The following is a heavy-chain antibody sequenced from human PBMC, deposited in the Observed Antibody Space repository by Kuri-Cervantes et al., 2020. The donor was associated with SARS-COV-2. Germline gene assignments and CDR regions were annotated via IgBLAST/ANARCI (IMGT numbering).Heavy chain of an antibody. CDR2: ISAYNGNT. J-gene: IGHJ6*03. D-gene: IGHD3-3*01. V-gene: IGHV1-18*01. Sequence: ASVKVSCKASGYTFTSYGISWVRQAPGQGLEWMGWISAYNGNTNYAQKFQGRVTMTRNTSISTAYMELSSLRSEDTAVYYCARGPTPAALDYDFWSGYYSPYYYYMDVWGKGTTVTVSS. CDR1: GYTFTSYG. CDR3: ARGPTPAALDYDFWSGYYSPYYYYMDV.